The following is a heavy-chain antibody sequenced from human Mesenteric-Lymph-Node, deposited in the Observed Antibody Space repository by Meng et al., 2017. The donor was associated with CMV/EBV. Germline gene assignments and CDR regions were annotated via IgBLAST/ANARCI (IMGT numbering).Heavy chain of an antibody. Sequence: GESLKISCAASGFTFSSYSMNWVRQAPGKGLEWVSSISSSSSYMYYADSVKGRFTISRDNSKNTLYLQMNSLRAEDTAVYYCARDLLVPHTLYYYYGMDVWGQGTTVTVSS. V-gene: IGHV3-21*01. CDR2: ISSSSSYM. D-gene: IGHD3-3*01. J-gene: IGHJ6*02. CDR1: GFTFSSYS. CDR3: ARDLLVPHTLYYYYGMDV.